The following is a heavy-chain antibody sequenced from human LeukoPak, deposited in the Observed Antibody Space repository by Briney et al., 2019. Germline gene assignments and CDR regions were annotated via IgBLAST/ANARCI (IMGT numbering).Heavy chain of an antibody. Sequence: PGGSLRLSCAASGFTFSSYAMSWVRQAPGKGLEWVSAISGSGGSTYYADSVKGRFTISRDNSKNALYLQMNSLRAEDTAVYYCAKDRGNWSSFDYWGQGTLVTVSS. J-gene: IGHJ4*02. CDR2: ISGSGGST. CDR1: GFTFSSYA. D-gene: IGHD1-1*01. V-gene: IGHV3-23*01. CDR3: AKDRGNWSSFDY.